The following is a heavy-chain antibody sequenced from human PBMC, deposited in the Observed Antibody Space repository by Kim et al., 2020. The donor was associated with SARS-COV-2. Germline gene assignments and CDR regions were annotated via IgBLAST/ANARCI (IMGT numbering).Heavy chain of an antibody. CDR3: TTAARAKAYCGGDCFDAFDI. Sequence: GGSLRLSCAASGFTFSNAWMSWVRQAPGKGLEWVGRIKSKTDGGTTDYAAPVKGRFTISRDDSKNTLYLQMNSLKTEDTAVYYCTTAARAKAYCGGDCFDAFDIWGQGTMVTVSS. D-gene: IGHD2-21*02. J-gene: IGHJ3*02. V-gene: IGHV3-15*01. CDR2: IKSKTDGGTT. CDR1: GFTFSNAW.